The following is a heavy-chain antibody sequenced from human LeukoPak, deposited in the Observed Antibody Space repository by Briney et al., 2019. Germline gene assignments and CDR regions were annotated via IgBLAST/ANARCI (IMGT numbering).Heavy chain of an antibody. D-gene: IGHD3-10*01. V-gene: IGHV4-34*01. Sequence: SETLSLTCAVYGGSFSGYYWSWIRQPPGKGLEWIGEINHSGSTNYNPSLKSRVTISVDTSKNQFSLKLSSVTAADTAVYYCARHRSGGSRRLDNWFDPWGQGTLVTVSS. CDR2: INHSGST. J-gene: IGHJ5*02. CDR1: GGSFSGYY. CDR3: ARHRSGGSRRLDNWFDP.